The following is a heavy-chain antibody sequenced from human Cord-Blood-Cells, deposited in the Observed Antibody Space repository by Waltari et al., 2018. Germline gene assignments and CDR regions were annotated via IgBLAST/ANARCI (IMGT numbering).Heavy chain of an antibody. Sequence: QITLKESGPTLVKHTQTLTLTCTFSGFSLSTSGVGVGWIRQPPGKALEWLALIYWDDDKRYSPSLKSRLTITKDTSKNQVVLTMTNMDPVDTATYYCAPLLGQGYFDYWGQGTLVTVSS. J-gene: IGHJ4*02. CDR1: GFSLSTSGVG. D-gene: IGHD2-15*01. V-gene: IGHV2-5*02. CDR2: IYWDDDK. CDR3: APLLGQGYFDY.